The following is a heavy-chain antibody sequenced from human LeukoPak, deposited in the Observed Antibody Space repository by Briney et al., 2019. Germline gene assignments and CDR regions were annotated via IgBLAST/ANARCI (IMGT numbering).Heavy chain of an antibody. Sequence: PSETLSLTCTVSGGSISSYYWSWIRQPPGKGLEWIGYIYYSGSTNYNPSLKSRVTISVDTSKNQFSLKLSSVTAADTAVYYCARGGWGWLQSPTYFDYWGQGTLVTVSS. CDR2: IYYSGST. J-gene: IGHJ4*02. CDR3: ARGGWGWLQSPTYFDY. V-gene: IGHV4-59*12. D-gene: IGHD5-24*01. CDR1: GGSISSYY.